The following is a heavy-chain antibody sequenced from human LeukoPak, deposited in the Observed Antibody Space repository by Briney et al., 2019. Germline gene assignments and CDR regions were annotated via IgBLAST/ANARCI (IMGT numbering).Heavy chain of an antibody. CDR3: AGPDPPRGYSGYDDY. D-gene: IGHD5-12*01. J-gene: IGHJ4*02. V-gene: IGHV3-23*01. CDR2: ISGSGGST. Sequence: GGSLRLSCAASGFTFSNYNMNWVRQAPGKGLEWVSAISGSGGSTYYADSVKGRFTISRDNSKNTLYLQMNSLRAEDTAVYYCAGPDPPRGYSGYDDYWGQGTLVTVSS. CDR1: GFTFSNYN.